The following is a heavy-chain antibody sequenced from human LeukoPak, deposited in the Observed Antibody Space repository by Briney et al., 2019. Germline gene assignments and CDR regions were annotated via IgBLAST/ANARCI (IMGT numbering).Heavy chain of an antibody. CDR3: ARVKQQRGSLLGY. J-gene: IGHJ4*02. CDR1: GYTFTGYY. Sequence: ASVKVSCKASGYTFTGYYMHWVRQAPGQGLEWMGWINPNSGGTNYAQKFQGWVTMTGDTSISTAYMELSRLRSDDTAVYYCARVKQQRGSLLGYWGQGTLVTVSS. CDR2: INPNSGGT. D-gene: IGHD6-13*01. V-gene: IGHV1-2*04.